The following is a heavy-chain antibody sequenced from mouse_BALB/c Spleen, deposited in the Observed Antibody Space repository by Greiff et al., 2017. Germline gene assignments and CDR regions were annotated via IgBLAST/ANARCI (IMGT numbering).Heavy chain of an antibody. CDR3: TVDAMDY. CDR2: IYPGSGST. Sequence: QVQLQQPGAELVRPGASVKLSCKASGYTFTSYWMHWVKQRPGQGLEWIGNIYPGSGSTNYDEKFKSKATLTVDTSSSTAYMQLSSLTSEDSAVYYCTVDAMDYWGQGTSVTVSP. V-gene: IGHV1S5*01. CDR1: GYTFTSYW. J-gene: IGHJ4*01.